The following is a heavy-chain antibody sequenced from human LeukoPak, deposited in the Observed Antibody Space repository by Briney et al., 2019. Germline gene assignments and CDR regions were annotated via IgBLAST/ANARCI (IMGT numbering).Heavy chain of an antibody. Sequence: SETLSLTCTVSGGSIGSYYWSWIRQPPGKGLEWIGYIYYSGSTNYNPSLKSRVTISVDTSKNQFSLKLSSVTAADTAVYYCARDDGSSGYYYYYYYYMDVWGKGTTVTVSS. V-gene: IGHV4-59*01. CDR2: IYYSGST. D-gene: IGHD3-22*01. CDR1: GGSIGSYY. CDR3: ARDDGSSGYYYYYYYYMDV. J-gene: IGHJ6*03.